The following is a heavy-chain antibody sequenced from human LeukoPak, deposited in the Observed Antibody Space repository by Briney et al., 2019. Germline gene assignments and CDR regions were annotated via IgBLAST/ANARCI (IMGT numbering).Heavy chain of an antibody. CDR3: VRNRGRLQFDN. Sequence: GGSLRLSCAASGFILTDYWMNWVRQAPGKGLEWVAMIKYDGIDKQYLDSVKGRFTISRDNAKNSLYLDMNSLRAEDTAMYYCVRNRGRLQFDNWGQGTLVTVSS. D-gene: IGHD1-14*01. V-gene: IGHV3-7*01. CDR2: IKYDGIDK. J-gene: IGHJ4*02. CDR1: GFILTDYW.